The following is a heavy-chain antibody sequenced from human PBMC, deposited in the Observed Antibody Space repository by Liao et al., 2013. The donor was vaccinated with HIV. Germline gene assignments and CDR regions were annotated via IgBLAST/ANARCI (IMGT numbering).Heavy chain of an antibody. V-gene: IGHV4-39*07. D-gene: IGHD3-22*01. CDR1: GDSISNSNYW. J-gene: IGHJ4*02. Sequence: QLHLQESGPGLVKPSETLSLTCTVSGDSISNSNYWWGWIRQPPGKGLEWIANIYYNGNTFYNPSLESRVTISVDTSKNQFSLKVTSVTAADTAVYYCARGPFRRYFDSTDYSYVGFDYWGQGTLLTVSS. CDR3: ARGPFRRYFDSTDYSYVGFDY. CDR2: IYYNGNT.